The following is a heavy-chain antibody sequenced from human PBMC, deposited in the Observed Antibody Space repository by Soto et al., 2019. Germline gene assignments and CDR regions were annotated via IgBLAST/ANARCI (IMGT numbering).Heavy chain of an antibody. CDR2: IIPIFGTA. J-gene: IGHJ6*02. V-gene: IGHV1-69*13. CDR3: ARGSGSSLNYYYGMDV. Sequence: SVKVSCKASGGTLSSYAISWVRQAPGQGLEWMGGIIPIFGTANYAQKFQGRVTITADESTSTAYMELSSLRSEDTAVYYCARGSGSSLNYYYGMDVWGQGTTVTVSS. D-gene: IGHD3-10*01. CDR1: GGTLSSYA.